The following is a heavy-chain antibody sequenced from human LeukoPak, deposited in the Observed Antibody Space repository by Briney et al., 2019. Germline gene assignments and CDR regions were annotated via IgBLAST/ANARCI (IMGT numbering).Heavy chain of an antibody. D-gene: IGHD6-13*01. J-gene: IGHJ4*02. CDR1: GFTFSSYA. CDR3: ATNTSSWSFDY. Sequence: GGSLRLSCAASGFTFSSYAMSWVRQAPGKELEWVSAISSSGAGTYYADSVKGRFTISRDNSKNTLYLQMHSLRADDTAVYYCATNTSSWSFDYWGQGTLVTVSS. CDR2: ISSSGAGT. V-gene: IGHV3-23*01.